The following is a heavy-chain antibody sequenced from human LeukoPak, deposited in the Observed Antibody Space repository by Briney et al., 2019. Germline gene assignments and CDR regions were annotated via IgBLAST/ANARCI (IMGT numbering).Heavy chain of an antibody. CDR1: GFTFSSYW. V-gene: IGHV3-7*01. J-gene: IGHJ4*02. D-gene: IGHD1-26*01. CDR3: ARQREWELQYFDY. Sequence: RGSLRLSCAASGFTFSSYWMSWVRQAPGKGLEWVANIKQDGSEKYYVDSVKGRFTISRDNAKNSLYLQMNSLRAEDTAVYYCARQREWELQYFDYWGQGTLVTVSS. CDR2: IKQDGSEK.